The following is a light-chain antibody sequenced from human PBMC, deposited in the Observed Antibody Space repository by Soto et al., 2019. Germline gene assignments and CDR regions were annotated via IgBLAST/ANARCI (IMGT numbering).Light chain of an antibody. V-gene: IGKV3-15*01. CDR1: QSLYSN. Sequence: EIVMTQSPATLSVSPGERATLSCRASQSLYSNLAWYQQKPGQSPRLLIYATSTRATGIPARFSGSGSGTDFTLTFSSLQSEDFALYYCQQYSKWPLTFGGGTKVEIK. CDR2: ATS. CDR3: QQYSKWPLT. J-gene: IGKJ4*01.